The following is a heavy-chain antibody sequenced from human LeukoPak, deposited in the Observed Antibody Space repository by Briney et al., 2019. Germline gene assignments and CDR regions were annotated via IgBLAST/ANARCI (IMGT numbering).Heavy chain of an antibody. D-gene: IGHD2-21*01. CDR3: ARAWGHYIFPLDY. CDR2: ISYDGSNK. CDR1: GFTFSSYS. Sequence: GGSLRLSCAASGFTFSSYSMHWVRQAPGKGLEWVAVISYDGSNKYYADSVKGRFTISRDNSKNTQYLQMNSLRAEDSAVYYCARAWGHYIFPLDYWSQGTLVTVSS. J-gene: IGHJ4*02. V-gene: IGHV3-30-3*01.